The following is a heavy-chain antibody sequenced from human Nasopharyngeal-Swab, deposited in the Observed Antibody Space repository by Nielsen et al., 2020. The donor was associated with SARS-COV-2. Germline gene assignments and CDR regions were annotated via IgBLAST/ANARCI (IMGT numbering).Heavy chain of an antibody. D-gene: IGHD5-18*01. CDR3: ARDPTTEAWIQLWGDYYYGMDV. J-gene: IGHJ6*02. CDR1: GYTFTSYG. V-gene: IGHV1-18*01. CDR2: ISAYNGNT. Sequence: ASVKVSCKASGYTFTSYGISWVRQAPGQGLEWMGWISAYNGNTNYAQKLQGRVTMTTDTSTSTAYMELRSLRSDDTAVYYCARDPTTEAWIQLWGDYYYGMDVWGQGTTVTVSS.